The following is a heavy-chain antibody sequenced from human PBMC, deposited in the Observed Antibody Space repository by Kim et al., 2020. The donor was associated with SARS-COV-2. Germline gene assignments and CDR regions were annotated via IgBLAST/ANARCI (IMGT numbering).Heavy chain of an antibody. CDR3: ARLGATRGREAFDF. V-gene: IGHV5-51*01. J-gene: IGHJ3*01. Sequence: SPSFQGRVTISVDKAISTASLQWSSLEASDTAMYYCARLGATRGREAFDFWGQGTMVTVSS. D-gene: IGHD3-3*01.